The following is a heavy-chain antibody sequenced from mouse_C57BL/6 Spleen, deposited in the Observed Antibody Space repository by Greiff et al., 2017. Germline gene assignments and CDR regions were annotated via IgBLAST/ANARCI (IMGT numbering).Heavy chain of an antibody. CDR1: GYSITSGYY. CDR3: ARDGDYGSSYGYFDV. Sequence: ESGPGLVKPSQSLSLTCSVTGYSITSGYYWNWIRQFPGNKLEWMGYISYDGSNNYNPSLKNRISITRDTSKNQFFLKLNSVTTEDTATYYCARDGDYGSSYGYFDVWGTGTTVTVSS. J-gene: IGHJ1*03. V-gene: IGHV3-6*01. CDR2: ISYDGSN. D-gene: IGHD1-1*01.